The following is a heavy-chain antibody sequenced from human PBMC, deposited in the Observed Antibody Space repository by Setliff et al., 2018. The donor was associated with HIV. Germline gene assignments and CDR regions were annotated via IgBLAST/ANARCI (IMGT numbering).Heavy chain of an antibody. CDR3: ARVRLTMIMMVDYFDQ. V-gene: IGHV4-34*01. CDR1: GGSFSGYY. J-gene: IGHJ4*02. Sequence: SETLSLTCAVYGGSFSGYYWSWIRQPPGKGLEWIGEINHSGSTNYNPSLKSRVTISVDTSKNQFSLKLSSVTAADTAVYYCARVRLTMIMMVDYFDQWGQGTLVTVSS. CDR2: INHSGST. D-gene: IGHD3-22*01.